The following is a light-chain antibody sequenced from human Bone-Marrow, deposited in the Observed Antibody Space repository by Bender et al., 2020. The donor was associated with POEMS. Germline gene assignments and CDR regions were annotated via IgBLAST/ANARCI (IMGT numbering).Light chain of an antibody. J-gene: IGLJ2*01. CDR3: QSYDASLSAVL. CDR2: GTN. Sequence: QSVLTQPPSVSGAPGQRVTISCTGGRSNIGAGYAVHWFQQLPGTAPKFLISGTNDRSSGVPDRFSASKSGSSASLAITELQPEDEADYFCQSYDASLSAVLFGGGTKLTVL. CDR1: RSNIGAGYA. V-gene: IGLV1-40*01.